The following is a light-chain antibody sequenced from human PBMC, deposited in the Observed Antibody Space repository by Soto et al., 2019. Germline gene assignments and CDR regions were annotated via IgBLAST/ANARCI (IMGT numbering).Light chain of an antibody. CDR1: QSLLHSNGYNY. J-gene: IGKJ3*01. CDR2: LGS. Sequence: DIVMTQSPLSLPVTLGEPASISCRSSQSLLHSNGYNYLDWYLQKPGQSPQLLIYLGSNRASGVPDRFSGSGSGTDFTLKISRVEAEDVGVYYCMQALQTPFFGPGTKVDIK. V-gene: IGKV2-28*01. CDR3: MQALQTPF.